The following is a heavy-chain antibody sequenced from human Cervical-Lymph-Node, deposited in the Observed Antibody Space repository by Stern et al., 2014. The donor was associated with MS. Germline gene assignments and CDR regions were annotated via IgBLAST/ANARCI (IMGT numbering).Heavy chain of an antibody. CDR3: ARDYEDTSMLFDH. CDR1: GFTFSSYG. J-gene: IGHJ4*02. Sequence: QVQLGQSGGAVVQPGRSLRLSCAASGFTFSSYGMHWVRQAPVQGLEWVTFISYDVNRQFYAASVKGRFTISRDNSKNTLHLQMNSVTPDDTAIYYCARDYEDTSMLFDHWGQGTLVTVSS. CDR2: ISYDVNRQ. V-gene: IGHV3-30*03. D-gene: IGHD2-8*01.